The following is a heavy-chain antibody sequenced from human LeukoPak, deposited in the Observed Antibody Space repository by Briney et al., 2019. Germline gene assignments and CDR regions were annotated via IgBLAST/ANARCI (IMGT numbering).Heavy chain of an antibody. Sequence: GGALRLSCAASGVTFSSFLRHCVRQAPGEGLLWVSRINSEVSITNYAYSVKGRVTISRDNAKNTLYLRMSSLRVEDTAMYYCATPTTWFGELLPWGQGTLVTVPS. CDR3: ATPTTWFGELLP. CDR2: INSEVSIT. D-gene: IGHD3-10*01. CDR1: GVTFSSFL. J-gene: IGHJ4*02. V-gene: IGHV3-74*01.